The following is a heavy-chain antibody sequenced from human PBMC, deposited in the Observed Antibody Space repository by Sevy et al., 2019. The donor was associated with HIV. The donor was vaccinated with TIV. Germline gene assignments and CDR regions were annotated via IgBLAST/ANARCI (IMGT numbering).Heavy chain of an antibody. Sequence: SETLSLTCTVSGGSISSYYWSWIRQPPGKGLEWIGYIYYSGSTNYNPSLKSRVTISVDTSKNQFSLKLSSVTAADTALYYGATVNYDFWSGYYPNDAFDIWGQGTMVTVSS. V-gene: IGHV4-59*12. D-gene: IGHD3-3*01. J-gene: IGHJ3*02. CDR1: GGSISSYY. CDR3: ATVNYDFWSGYYPNDAFDI. CDR2: IYYSGST.